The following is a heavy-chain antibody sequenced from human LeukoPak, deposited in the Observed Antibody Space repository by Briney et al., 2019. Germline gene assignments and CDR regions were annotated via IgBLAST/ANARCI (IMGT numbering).Heavy chain of an antibody. CDR3: ARMGTTFDAFDI. D-gene: IGHD1-26*01. CDR1: GASISSCY. V-gene: IGHV4-59*01. J-gene: IGHJ3*02. Sequence: SETLSLTCTVSGASISSCYWSWIRQSPGRGLEWIGFSHYTENSRYNPSLKSRLTISIDTSENQFSLKLTSVTAADTAVYYCARMGTTFDAFDIWSQGTSVTVS. CDR2: SHYTENS.